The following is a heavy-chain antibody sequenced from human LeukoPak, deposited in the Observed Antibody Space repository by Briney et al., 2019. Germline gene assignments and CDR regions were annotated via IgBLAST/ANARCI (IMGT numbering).Heavy chain of an antibody. J-gene: IGHJ5*02. CDR1: GGSISSSSYY. CDR2: VYTSGTT. D-gene: IGHD3-9*01. CDR3: ARDRTDYDILTASENWFDP. V-gene: IGHV4-61*02. Sequence: PSETLSLTCTVSGGSISSSSYYWSWIWQPAGKGLEWIGRVYTSGTTNYNPSLKSRVTISLDTSQNQFSLKLSSVTAADTAVYYCARDRTDYDILTASENWFDPWGQGTLVTVSS.